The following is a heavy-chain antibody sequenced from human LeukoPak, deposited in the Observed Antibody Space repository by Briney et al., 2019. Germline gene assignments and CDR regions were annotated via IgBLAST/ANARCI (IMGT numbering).Heavy chain of an antibody. CDR3: ARDFAGNYYFHY. Sequence: KPSETLSLTCTVSGGSISGYYWNWLRQPPGKGLEWIGYVDYSGSTNYSPSLKSRVTISVDTSKKHFSLRLSSVTAADTAVYYCARDFAGNYYFHYWGQGTLVTVSS. J-gene: IGHJ4*02. D-gene: IGHD1-7*01. CDR2: VDYSGST. CDR1: GGSISGYY. V-gene: IGHV4-59*01.